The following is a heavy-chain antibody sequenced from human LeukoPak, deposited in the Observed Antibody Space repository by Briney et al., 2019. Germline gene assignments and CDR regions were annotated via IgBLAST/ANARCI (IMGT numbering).Heavy chain of an antibody. CDR2: ISDSGST. Sequence: PSETLSLTCIVSGGSISSYYWSWIRQPPGKGLEWIGYISDSGSTNYNPSLKSRVTISVDTSKNQFSLKLSSVTAADTAVYYCARQGFDAFDIWGQGTMVTVSS. V-gene: IGHV4-59*01. J-gene: IGHJ3*02. CDR3: ARQGFDAFDI. CDR1: GGSISSYY.